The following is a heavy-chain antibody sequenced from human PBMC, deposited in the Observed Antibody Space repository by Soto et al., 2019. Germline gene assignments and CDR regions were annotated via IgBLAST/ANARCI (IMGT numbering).Heavy chain of an antibody. CDR2: SRNRANSYST. CDR1: GFIFSDYY. J-gene: IGHJ4*02. D-gene: IGHD3-22*01. CDR3: ARGPDRSGGGTLDY. Sequence: EVQLVESGGGLVQPGGSLRLSCAASGFIFSDYYIDWVRQAPGKGLEWVGRSRNRANSYSTSYAASVTGRFTLSRDDLXNSLFLQMNNLQTEDTAVYYCARGPDRSGGGTLDYWGQGTLVTVSS. V-gene: IGHV3-72*01.